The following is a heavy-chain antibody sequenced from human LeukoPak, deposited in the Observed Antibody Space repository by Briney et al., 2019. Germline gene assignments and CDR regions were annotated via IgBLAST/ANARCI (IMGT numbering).Heavy chain of an antibody. D-gene: IGHD1-26*01. CDR2: LYHSEAA. J-gene: IGHJ6*03. Sequence: SETLSLTCTVSGDSISNYYWTWIRQTPGKGLEWIGNLYHSEAAHYNPSLKTRVTTSVDTSKDQFSLSLRSSTAADTAVYFCARLGKTYYMDVWGTGTTVPVSS. CDR3: ARLGKTYYMDV. V-gene: IGHV4-59*08. CDR1: GDSISNYY.